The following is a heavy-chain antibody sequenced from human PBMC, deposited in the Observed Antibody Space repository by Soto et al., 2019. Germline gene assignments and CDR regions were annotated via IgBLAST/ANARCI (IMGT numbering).Heavy chain of an antibody. CDR2: IIPILGIA. CDR3: ARVMWFGESNDAFDI. Sequence: GASVKVSCKASGGTFSSYTISWVRQAPGQGLEWMGRIIPILGIANYAQKFQGRVTITADKSTSTAYMELSSLRSEDTAVYYCARVMWFGESNDAFDIWGQGTMVTVSS. V-gene: IGHV1-69*02. D-gene: IGHD3-10*01. J-gene: IGHJ3*02. CDR1: GGTFSSYT.